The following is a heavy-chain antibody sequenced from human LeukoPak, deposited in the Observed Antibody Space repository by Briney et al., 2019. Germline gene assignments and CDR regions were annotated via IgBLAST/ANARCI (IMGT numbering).Heavy chain of an antibody. V-gene: IGHV4-34*01. CDR2: INHSGST. Sequence: SETLSLTCAVYGVSFSGYYWSWLRQPPGKGLEWLGEINHSGSTNYNPSLKSRVTISVDTSKNQFSLKLSSVTAADTAVYYCARVRNYVNYWGQGTLVTVSS. D-gene: IGHD1-7*01. CDR1: GVSFSGYY. CDR3: ARVRNYVNY. J-gene: IGHJ4*02.